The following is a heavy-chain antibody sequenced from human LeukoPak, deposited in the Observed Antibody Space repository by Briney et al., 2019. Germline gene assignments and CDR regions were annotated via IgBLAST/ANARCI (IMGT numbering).Heavy chain of an antibody. CDR2: ISSSGSTI. V-gene: IGHV3-48*03. CDR3: ARGYYDSSGYYYRGKNYYYYMDV. J-gene: IGHJ6*03. D-gene: IGHD3-22*01. CDR1: GFTFSSYE. Sequence: GGSLRLSCAASGFTFSSYEMNWVRQAPGKGLEWVSYISSSGSTIYYADSVKGRFTISRDNAKNSLYLQMSSLRAEDTALYYCARGYYDSSGYYYRGKNYYYYMDVWGKGTTVTVSS.